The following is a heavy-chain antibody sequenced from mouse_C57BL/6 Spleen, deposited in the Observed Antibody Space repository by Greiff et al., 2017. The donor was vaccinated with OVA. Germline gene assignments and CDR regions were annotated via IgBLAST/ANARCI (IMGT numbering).Heavy chain of an antibody. V-gene: IGHV1-64*01. D-gene: IGHD2-3*01. CDR1: GYTFTSYW. Sequence: QVQLQQPGAELVKPGASVKLSCKASGYTFTSYWMHWVTQRPGQGLEWIGMIHPNSGSTNYNEKFKSKATLTVDKSSSTAYMQLSSLTSEDSAVYYCARGGDGYFAWFAYWGQGTLVTVSA. CDR2: IHPNSGST. CDR3: ARGGDGYFAWFAY. J-gene: IGHJ3*01.